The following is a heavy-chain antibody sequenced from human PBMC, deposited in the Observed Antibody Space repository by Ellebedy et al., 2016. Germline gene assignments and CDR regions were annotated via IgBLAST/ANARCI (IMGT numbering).Heavy chain of an antibody. CDR2: INGDGSIT. V-gene: IGHV3-74*01. CDR1: GFTFSSAW. Sequence: GESLKISCGASGFTFSSAWMHWFRQPPGKGLLWVSRINGDGSITNYADSVQGRFTISRDNAKNTLYLQMNSLRDDDTAVYYCSYNKLDHWGQGTLVTVSS. CDR3: SYNKLDH. J-gene: IGHJ4*02. D-gene: IGHD5-24*01.